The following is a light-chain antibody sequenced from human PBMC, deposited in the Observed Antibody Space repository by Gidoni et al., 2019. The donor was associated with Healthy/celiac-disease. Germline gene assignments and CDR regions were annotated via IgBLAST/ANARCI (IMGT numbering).Light chain of an antibody. CDR1: SSNIGSNT. CDR2: SNN. Sequence: QSVLTPPPPASGTPGQRVTISCSGSSSNIGSNTVNWYQQLPRTAPKLLNYSNNQRPSGVPDRFSGSKSGTSASLAISGLQSEDEADYYCAAWDDRLNGYVFGTGTKVTVL. V-gene: IGLV1-44*01. CDR3: AAWDDRLNGYV. J-gene: IGLJ1*01.